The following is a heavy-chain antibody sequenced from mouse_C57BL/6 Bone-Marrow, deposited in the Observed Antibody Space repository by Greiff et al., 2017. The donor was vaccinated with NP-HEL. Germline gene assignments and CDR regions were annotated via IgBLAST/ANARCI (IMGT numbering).Heavy chain of an antibody. CDR3: ARYYYGSSYFDY. CDR2: IRNKANGYTT. J-gene: IGHJ2*01. V-gene: IGHV7-3*01. D-gene: IGHD1-1*01. CDR1: GFTFTDYY. Sequence: EVHLVESGGGLVQPGGSLSLSCAASGFTFTDYYMSGVRQPPGKALEWLGFIRNKANGYTTEYSASVKGRFTISRDNSQSILYLQMNALRAEDSATYYCARYYYGSSYFDYWGQGTTLTVSS.